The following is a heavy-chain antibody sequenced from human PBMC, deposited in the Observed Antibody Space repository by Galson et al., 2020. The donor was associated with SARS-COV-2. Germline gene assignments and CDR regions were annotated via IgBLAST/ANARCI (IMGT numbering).Heavy chain of an antibody. CDR3: ARERRDCSGGSCQTWADY. D-gene: IGHD2-15*01. CDR1: GFTFSSYW. V-gene: IGHV3-7*01. CDR2: IKQDGSEK. Sequence: GGSLRLSCAASGFTFSSYWMSWVRQAPGKGLEWVANIKQDGSEKYYVDSVKGRFTISRDNAKNSLYLQMNSLRAEDTAVYYCARERRDCSGGSCQTWADYWGQGTLVTVSS. J-gene: IGHJ4*02.